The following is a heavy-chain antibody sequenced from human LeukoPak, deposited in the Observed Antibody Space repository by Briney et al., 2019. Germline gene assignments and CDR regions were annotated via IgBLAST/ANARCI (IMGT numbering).Heavy chain of an antibody. CDR1: GYTFTSYG. D-gene: IGHD6-13*01. V-gene: IGHV1-18*01. CDR2: ISAYNGIT. Sequence: ASVKVSCKASGYTFTSYGISWVRQAPGQGLEWMGWISAYNGITNYAQKLQGRVTMTTDTSTSTAYMELRSLRSDDTAVYYCARASGRYSSSWYLPQHWGQGTLVTVSS. CDR3: ARASGRYSSSWYLPQH. J-gene: IGHJ1*01.